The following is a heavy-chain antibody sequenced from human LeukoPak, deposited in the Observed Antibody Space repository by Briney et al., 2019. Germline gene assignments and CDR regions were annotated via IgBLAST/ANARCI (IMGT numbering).Heavy chain of an antibody. Sequence: GGSLRLSCAASGFTVSSNYMSWVRQAPGKGLEWVSVIYSGGSTYYADSVKGRFTISRHNSKNTLYLQMNSLRAEDTAVYYCAGGVWTQLWSSPFDYWGQGTLVTVSS. D-gene: IGHD5-18*01. V-gene: IGHV3-53*04. CDR1: GFTVSSNY. CDR2: IYSGGST. CDR3: AGGVWTQLWSSPFDY. J-gene: IGHJ4*02.